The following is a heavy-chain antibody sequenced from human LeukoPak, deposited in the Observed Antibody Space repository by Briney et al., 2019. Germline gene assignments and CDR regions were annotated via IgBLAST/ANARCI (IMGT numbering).Heavy chain of an antibody. D-gene: IGHD3-22*01. CDR1: GYTFTSYD. V-gene: IGHV1-8*01. J-gene: IGHJ4*02. Sequence: GASVKVSCKASGYTFTSYDINWVRQATGQGLEWMGRMNPNSGNTGYAQKFQGRVTMTRNTSISTAYMELSSLRSEDTAVYYCARGARYYDSSGYLLFDYWGQGTLVTVSS. CDR3: ARGARYYDSSGYLLFDY. CDR2: MNPNSGNT.